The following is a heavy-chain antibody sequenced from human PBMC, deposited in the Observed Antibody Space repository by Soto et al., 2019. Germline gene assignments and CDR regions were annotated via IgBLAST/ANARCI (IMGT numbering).Heavy chain of an antibody. CDR2: ISYDGSNK. Sequence: HPGGSLRLSCAASGFTFSSYAMHWVRQAPGKGLEWVAVISYDGSNKYYADSVKGRFTISRDNSKNTLYLQMNSRRAEDTAVYYCARDRSVSGPVDYWGQGTLVTVSS. CDR1: GFTFSSYA. D-gene: IGHD1-26*01. J-gene: IGHJ4*02. V-gene: IGHV3-30-3*01. CDR3: ARDRSVSGPVDY.